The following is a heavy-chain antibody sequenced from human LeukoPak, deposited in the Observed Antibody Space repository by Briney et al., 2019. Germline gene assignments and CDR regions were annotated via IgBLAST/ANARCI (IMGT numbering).Heavy chain of an antibody. CDR1: GYTFTSYD. V-gene: IGHV1-8*02. CDR2: MNPNSGNT. J-gene: IGHJ4*02. CDR3: AREGYSSGFHFDY. Sequence: ASVKVSCKASGYTFTSYDINWVRQATGQGLEWMGWMNPNSGNTGYAQKFQGRVTMTRDTSISTAYMELSRLRSDDTAVYYCAREGYSSGFHFDYWGQGTLVTVSS. D-gene: IGHD6-19*01.